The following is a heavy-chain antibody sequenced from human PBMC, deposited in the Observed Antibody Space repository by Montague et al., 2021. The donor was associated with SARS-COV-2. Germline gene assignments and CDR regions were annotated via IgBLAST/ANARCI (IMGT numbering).Heavy chain of an antibody. Sequence: SETLSLTCTVSGGSISSSSYFWGWIRQPPGKGLEWIGSIYYSGSTYYNPSLKSRVTISVDTSKNQFSLEPSSVTAADTAVYYCARAFIAAAGTTSFDYWGQGTLVTVSS. CDR1: GGSISSSSYF. V-gene: IGHV4-39*01. CDR3: ARAFIAAAGTTSFDY. J-gene: IGHJ4*02. D-gene: IGHD6-13*01. CDR2: IYYSGST.